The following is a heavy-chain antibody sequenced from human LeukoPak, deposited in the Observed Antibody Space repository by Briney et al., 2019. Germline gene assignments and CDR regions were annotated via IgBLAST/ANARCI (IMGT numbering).Heavy chain of an antibody. D-gene: IGHD6-13*01. CDR1: GFTFSSYS. CDR2: ISSSSSTI. V-gene: IGHV3-48*01. J-gene: IGHJ6*02. Sequence: GGSLRLSCAASGFTFSSYSMNWVRQAPGKGLEWVSYISSSSSTIYYADSVKGRFTISRDNAKNSLYLQMNSPRAEDTAVYYCAREYSSSWYPLNYYYGMDVWGQGTTVTVSS. CDR3: AREYSSSWYPLNYYYGMDV.